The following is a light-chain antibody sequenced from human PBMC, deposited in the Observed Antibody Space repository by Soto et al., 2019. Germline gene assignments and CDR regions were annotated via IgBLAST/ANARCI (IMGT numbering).Light chain of an antibody. J-gene: IGLJ3*02. Sequence: QLVLAQPPSASGTPGQRVTISCSGSSSTIGRNTVNWYQQVPGTAPKLLIYNTNQRPSGVPDRFSGSKSGTSASLAISGLQTEDEADYYCAAWDDSLSGRVFGGGTKLTVL. CDR3: AAWDDSLSGRV. CDR1: SSTIGRNT. V-gene: IGLV1-44*01. CDR2: NTN.